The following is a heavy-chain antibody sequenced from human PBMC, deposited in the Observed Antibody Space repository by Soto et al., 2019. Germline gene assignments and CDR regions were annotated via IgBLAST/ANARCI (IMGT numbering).Heavy chain of an antibody. D-gene: IGHD3-22*01. V-gene: IGHV4-30-4*01. CDR2: IYYSGST. J-gene: IGHJ6*02. CDR3: AREVPYDSSGSYYYGMDV. Sequence: SETLSLTCTVSGGSISSGDYYWSWIRQPPGKGLEWIGYIYYSGSTYYNPSLKSRVTISVDTSKNQFSLKLSSVTAADTAVYYCAREVPYDSSGSYYYGMDVWGQGTTVTVSS. CDR1: GGSISSGDYY.